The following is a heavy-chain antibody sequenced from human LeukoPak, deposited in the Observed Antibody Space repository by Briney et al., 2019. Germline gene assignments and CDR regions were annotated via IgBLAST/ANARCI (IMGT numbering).Heavy chain of an antibody. CDR3: ARELSSSWYVDY. CDR1: Y. CDR2: INHSGST. J-gene: IGHJ4*02. Sequence: YWSWIRQPPGKGLEWIGEINHSGSTNYNPSLKSRVTISVDTSKNQFSLKLSSVTAADTAVYYCARELSSSWYVDYWGQGTLVTVSS. V-gene: IGHV4-34*01. D-gene: IGHD6-13*01.